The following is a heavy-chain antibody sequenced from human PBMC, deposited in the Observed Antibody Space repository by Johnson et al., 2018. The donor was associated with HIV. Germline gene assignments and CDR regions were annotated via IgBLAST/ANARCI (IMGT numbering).Heavy chain of an antibody. CDR1: GFTFSSYW. D-gene: IGHD6-13*01. V-gene: IGHV3-7*05. CDR2: IKQDGSEK. J-gene: IGHJ3*02. CDR3: ARDFSGIAAAGSDAFDI. Sequence: VQLVESGGGLVQPGGSLRLSCAASGFTFSSYWMSWVRQAPGKGLEWVANIKQDGSEKYYVDSVKGRFTISRDNAKNSLYLQMNSLRAEDTAVYYWARDFSGIAAAGSDAFDIWGQGAVVTVSS.